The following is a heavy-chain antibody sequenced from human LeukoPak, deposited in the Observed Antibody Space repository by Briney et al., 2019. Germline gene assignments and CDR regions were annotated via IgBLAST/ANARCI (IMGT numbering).Heavy chain of an antibody. CDR3: AEGELRYFDWLVDY. CDR2: ISGSGGST. D-gene: IGHD3-9*01. CDR1: GFTFSSYA. V-gene: IGHV3-23*01. Sequence: GGSLRLSCAASGFTFSSYAMSWVRQAPGKGLEWVSSISGSGGSTYYADSVKGRFTISRDNSKNTLYLQMNSLRAEDTAVYYCAEGELRYFDWLVDYWGQGTLVTVSS. J-gene: IGHJ4*02.